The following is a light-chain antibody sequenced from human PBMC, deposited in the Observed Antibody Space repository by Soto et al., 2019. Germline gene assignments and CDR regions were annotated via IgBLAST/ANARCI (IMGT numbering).Light chain of an antibody. V-gene: IGLV2-23*01. CDR3: CSSAPERTYV. CDR1: SSDVGAYNS. CDR2: KGT. J-gene: IGLJ1*01. Sequence: QSALAHPASVSVSPLQSVTIPCTGTSSDVGAYNSVSWYQQHPDKAPQLMIYKGTQRPSGVSNRFSGSTSGNAASLTISGLQAGDEADYFCCSSAPERTYVFGTGTKVTVL.